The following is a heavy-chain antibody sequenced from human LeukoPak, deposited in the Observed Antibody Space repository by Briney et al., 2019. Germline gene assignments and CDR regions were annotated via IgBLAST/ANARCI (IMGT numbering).Heavy chain of an antibody. CDR1: GFTFRNYE. D-gene: IGHD6-19*01. V-gene: IGHV3-48*03. CDR2: ISSSGSTV. Sequence: GGSLRLSCAASGFTFRNYEMNWVRQAPEKGLEWVSYISSSGSTVYYAGSVKGRFTISRDNAKNSLYLQMNSLRAEDTALYYCARGPSVGSGWSPDLWGQGTLVTVSS. J-gene: IGHJ5*02. CDR3: ARGPSVGSGWSPDL.